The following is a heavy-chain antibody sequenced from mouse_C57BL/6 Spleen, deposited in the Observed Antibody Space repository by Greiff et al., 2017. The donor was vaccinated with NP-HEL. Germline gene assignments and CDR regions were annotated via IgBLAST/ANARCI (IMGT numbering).Heavy chain of an antibody. J-gene: IGHJ2*01. CDR1: GFTFSSYA. CDR2: ISDGGSYT. CDR3: ARDGSWDY. Sequence: EVMLVESGGGLVKPGGSLKLSCAASGFTFSSYAMSWVRQTPEKRLEWVATISDGGSYTYYPDNVKGRFTISRDNAKNNLYLQMSHLKSEDTAMYYCARDGSWDYWGQGTTLTVSS. V-gene: IGHV5-4*01.